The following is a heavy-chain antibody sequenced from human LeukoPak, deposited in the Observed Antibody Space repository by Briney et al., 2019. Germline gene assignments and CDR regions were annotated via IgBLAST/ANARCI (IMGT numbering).Heavy chain of an antibody. Sequence: GGSLRLSCSASGFTFSNYAIHWVRQAPGKGLEWVTVISSDGTNTYYADSVRGRFTISRDNSRVTLYLQMNSLRAEDTAVYYCGRDRTGSYYRDPDYWGQGTLVTVSS. D-gene: IGHD3-10*01. CDR2: ISSDGTNT. CDR1: GFTFSNYA. V-gene: IGHV3-30*04. J-gene: IGHJ4*02. CDR3: GRDRTGSYYRDPDY.